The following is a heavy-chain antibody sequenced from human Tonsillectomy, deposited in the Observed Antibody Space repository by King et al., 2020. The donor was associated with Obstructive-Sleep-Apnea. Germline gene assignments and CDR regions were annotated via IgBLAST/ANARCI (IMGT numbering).Heavy chain of an antibody. J-gene: IGHJ6*02. Sequence: QLVQSGGGLVKPGGSLRLSCAASGFTFSNAWMSWVRQAPGKGLEWVGRIKSKTDGGTTDYAAPVKGRFTISRDDSKNTLYLQMNSLKTEDTAVYYCTTEAAAGLHYYYYGMDVWGQGTTVTVSS. CDR1: GFTFSNAW. D-gene: IGHD6-13*01. CDR2: IKSKTDGGTT. CDR3: TTEAAAGLHYYYYGMDV. V-gene: IGHV3-15*01.